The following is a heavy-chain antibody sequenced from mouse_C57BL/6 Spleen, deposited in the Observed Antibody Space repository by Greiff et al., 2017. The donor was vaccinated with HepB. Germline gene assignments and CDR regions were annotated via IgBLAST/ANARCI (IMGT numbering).Heavy chain of an antibody. J-gene: IGHJ3*01. CDR1: GYAFSSSW. V-gene: IGHV1-82*01. D-gene: IGHD2-3*01. CDR2: IYPGDGDT. Sequence: LQESGPELVKPGASVKISCKASGYAFSSSWMNWVKQRPGKGLEWIGRIYPGDGDTNYNGKFKGKATLTADKSSSTAYMQLSSLTSEDSAVYFCARWLLRFAYWGQGTLVTVSA. CDR3: ARWLLRFAY.